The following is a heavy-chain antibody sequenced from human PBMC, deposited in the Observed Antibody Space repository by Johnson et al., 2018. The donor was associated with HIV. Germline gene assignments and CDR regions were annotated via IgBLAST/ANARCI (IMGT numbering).Heavy chain of an antibody. D-gene: IGHD6-6*01. CDR2: ISYDGSNK. J-gene: IGHJ3*02. V-gene: IGHV3-30-3*01. CDR1: GFTFSSYA. Sequence: QVQLVESGGGVVQPGRSLRLSCAASGFTFSSYAMHWVRQAPGKGLEWVAVISYDGSNKYYADSVKGLFTISRDNSKNTLYLQINSLRAEDTAVYYCAKEGLRSSLRSGDAFDIWGHGTLVTVSS. CDR3: AKEGLRSSLRSGDAFDI.